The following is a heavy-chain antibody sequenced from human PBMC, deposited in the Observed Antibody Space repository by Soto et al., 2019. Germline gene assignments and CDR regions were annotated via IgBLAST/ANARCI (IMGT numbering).Heavy chain of an antibody. D-gene: IGHD3-10*01. J-gene: IGHJ4*02. CDR3: ARDGYDGSGSPYPDY. Sequence: ASETLSLTCSVSGGSMSEYFWSWIRQSPGKGLEWIGDIYYLGSTDYNPSLKSRVTISVDTSKRQFSLRLTSVTAADTAVYYCARDGYDGSGSPYPDYWGQGTQVTVSS. V-gene: IGHV4-59*01. CDR1: GGSMSEYF. CDR2: IYYLGST.